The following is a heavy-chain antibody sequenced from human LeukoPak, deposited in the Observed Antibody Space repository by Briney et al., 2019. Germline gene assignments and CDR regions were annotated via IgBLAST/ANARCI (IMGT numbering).Heavy chain of an antibody. CDR3: AISTAWRYYFDY. J-gene: IGHJ4*02. V-gene: IGHV4-4*02. Sequence: SGTLSLTCAVSGGSLSSSNWWSWVRQPPGKGLEWIGEIYHGGNTNYNPSLKSRVTISVDKSKNQFSLKLSSVTAADTAVYYCAISTAWRYYFDYWGQGTLVTVSS. CDR1: GGSLSSSNW. CDR2: IYHGGNT. D-gene: IGHD5-18*01.